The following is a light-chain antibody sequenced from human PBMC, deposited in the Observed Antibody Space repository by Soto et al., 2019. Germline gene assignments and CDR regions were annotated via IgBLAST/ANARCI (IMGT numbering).Light chain of an antibody. CDR1: QSVSSSF. CDR2: GTS. Sequence: EIVLTQSPGTLSVSPGERATLSCRTSQSVSSSFVAWFQQKPGQAPRLLIFGTSSRATGIPDRFSGSGSETHFTLTINGLEPEDFAMYFCQQYGSSPWTFGQGTKVEMK. CDR3: QQYGSSPWT. J-gene: IGKJ1*01. V-gene: IGKV3-20*01.